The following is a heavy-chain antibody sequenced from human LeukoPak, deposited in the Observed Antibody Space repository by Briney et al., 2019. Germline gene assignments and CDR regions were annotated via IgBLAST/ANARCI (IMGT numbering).Heavy chain of an antibody. CDR1: GFTFSSYA. CDR3: ARGLITPQTDDAFDI. Sequence: GGSLRLSCAASGFTFSSYAMHWVRQAPGKGLEWVAVISYDGSNKYYADSVKGRFTISRDNSKNTLYLQMNSLRAEDTALYHCARGLITPQTDDAFDIWGQGTMVTVSS. CDR2: ISYDGSNK. D-gene: IGHD3-16*01. J-gene: IGHJ3*02. V-gene: IGHV3-30-3*01.